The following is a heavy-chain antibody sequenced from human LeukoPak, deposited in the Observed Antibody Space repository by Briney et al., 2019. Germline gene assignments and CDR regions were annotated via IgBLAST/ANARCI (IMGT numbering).Heavy chain of an antibody. V-gene: IGHV3-9*01. D-gene: IGHD3-16*01. CDR2: ISWNSGSI. CDR1: GFTFDDYA. Sequence: PGGSLRLSCAASGFTFDDYAMHWVRQAPGKGLEWVSGISWNSGSIGYADSVKGRFTISRDNAKNSLYLQMNSLRAEDTALYYCAKDMEGLRANAFDIWGQGTMATVSS. J-gene: IGHJ3*02. CDR3: AKDMEGLRANAFDI.